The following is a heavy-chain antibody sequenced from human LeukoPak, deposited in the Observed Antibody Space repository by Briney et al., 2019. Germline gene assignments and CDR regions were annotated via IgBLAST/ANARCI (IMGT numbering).Heavy chain of an antibody. V-gene: IGHV4-34*01. J-gene: IGHJ4*02. CDR1: GGSFRGYY. CDR3: ARHLGPSEPDSSGWINYFDY. D-gene: IGHD6-19*01. CDR2: INHSGST. Sequence: KSSETLSLTCAVYGGSFRGYYWSWIRQPPGKGLEWIGEINHSGSTNYNPSLKSRVTISVDTSKNQFSLKLSSVTAADTAVYYCARHLGPSEPDSSGWINYFDYWGQGTLVTVSS.